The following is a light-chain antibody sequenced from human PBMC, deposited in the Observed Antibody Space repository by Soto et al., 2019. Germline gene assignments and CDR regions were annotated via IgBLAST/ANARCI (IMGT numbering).Light chain of an antibody. V-gene: IGKV3-20*01. Sequence: EIVLTQSPGTLSLSPGERAILSCRASQSVSSDSLAWYRQKPGQAPRLLVYDASSRATGIPDRFSGSGSGTDFTLTISRLEPEDFAVYYFQQYGSAPRTFGQGTKVEIK. CDR3: QQYGSAPRT. CDR1: QSVSSDS. CDR2: DAS. J-gene: IGKJ1*01.